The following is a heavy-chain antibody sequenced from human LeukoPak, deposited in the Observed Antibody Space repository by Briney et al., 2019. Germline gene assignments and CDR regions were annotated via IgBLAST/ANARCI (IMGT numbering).Heavy chain of an antibody. D-gene: IGHD3-10*01. V-gene: IGHV4-59*01. J-gene: IGHJ5*02. Sequence: PSLKSRVTISVDTSKNQFSLKLSSVTAADTAVYFCAREGITYGSNWFDPWGQGTLVTVSS. CDR3: AREGITYGSNWFDP.